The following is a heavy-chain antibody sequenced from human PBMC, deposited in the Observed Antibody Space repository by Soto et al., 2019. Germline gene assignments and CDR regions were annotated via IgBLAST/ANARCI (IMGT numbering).Heavy chain of an antibody. CDR2: IYWNDDK. CDR3: AHIHYNYDSSGFYAYDI. CDR1: GFSLSTRGVG. D-gene: IGHD3-22*01. Sequence: QITLKESGPTLVKPTQTLTLTCTFSGFSLSTRGVGVGWIRQPPGKALEWLALIYWNDDKHFRPSLKSRLTITKDTSKNQVVLTMTNMDPVDTATYYCAHIHYNYDSSGFYAYDIWGPGTMVTVSS. J-gene: IGHJ3*02. V-gene: IGHV2-5*01.